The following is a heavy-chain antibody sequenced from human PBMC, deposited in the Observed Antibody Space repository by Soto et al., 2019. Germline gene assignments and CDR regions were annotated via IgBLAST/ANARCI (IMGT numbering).Heavy chain of an antibody. D-gene: IGHD3-10*01. Sequence: SETLSLTCTVSGGSISSGGYYWSWIRQHPGKGLEWIGYIYYSGSTYYNPSLKSRVTISVDTSKNQFSLKLSSVTAADTAVYYCARFGWTRGVIITRVAFDIWGQGTMVTVS. V-gene: IGHV4-31*03. J-gene: IGHJ3*02. CDR3: ARFGWTRGVIITRVAFDI. CDR1: GGSISSGGYY. CDR2: IYYSGST.